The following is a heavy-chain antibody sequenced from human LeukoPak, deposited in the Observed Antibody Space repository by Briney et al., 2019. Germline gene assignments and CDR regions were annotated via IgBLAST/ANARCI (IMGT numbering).Heavy chain of an antibody. CDR2: IYPGDSDT. CDR1: GYSFTSYW. J-gene: IGHJ4*02. CDR3: ARQYSGSYPAQIDY. V-gene: IGHV5-51*01. Sequence: GESLKISCKGSGYSFTSYWIGWVRQMPGKGLEWMGIIYPGDSDTRYSPSFQGQVTISADKSISTACLQWSSLKASGTAMYYCARQYSGSYPAQIDYWGQGTLVIVSS. D-gene: IGHD1-26*01.